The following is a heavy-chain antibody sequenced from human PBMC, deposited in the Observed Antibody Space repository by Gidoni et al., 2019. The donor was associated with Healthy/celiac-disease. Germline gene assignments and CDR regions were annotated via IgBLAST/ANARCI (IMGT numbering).Heavy chain of an antibody. CDR1: GFSLSTARMG. CDR2: IFSNDEK. J-gene: IGHJ6*02. Sequence: QVTLKESGPVLVTPTETLTLTCTVSGFSLSTARMGVSWIRQPPGKALEWLAHIFSNDEKSYSTSLKSRLTISKDTSKSQVVLTMTNMDPVDTATYYCARTSGAKDLYYYYGMDVWGQGTTVTVSS. V-gene: IGHV2-26*01. D-gene: IGHD6-25*01. CDR3: ARTSGAKDLYYYYGMDV.